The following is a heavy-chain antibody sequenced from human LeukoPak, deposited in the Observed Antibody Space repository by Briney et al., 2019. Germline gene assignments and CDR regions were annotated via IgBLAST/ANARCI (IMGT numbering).Heavy chain of an antibody. J-gene: IGHJ4*02. CDR2: ISGSGGST. Sequence: PGGSLRLSCAASGFPFSSSTMSWVRQAPGKGLEWVPAISGSGGSTYYADSVKGRFTISRDNSKNTLYLQINSLRAEDTAVYYCAKDSIAVAAGWGQGTLVTVSS. V-gene: IGHV3-23*01. D-gene: IGHD6-19*01. CDR1: GFPFSSST. CDR3: AKDSIAVAAG.